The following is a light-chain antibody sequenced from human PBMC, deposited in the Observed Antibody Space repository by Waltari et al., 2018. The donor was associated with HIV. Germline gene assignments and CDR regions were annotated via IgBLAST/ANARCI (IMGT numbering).Light chain of an antibody. CDR2: DAS. V-gene: IGKV3-11*01. J-gene: IGKJ1*01. CDR3: QQRSDWPPT. CDR1: QSVGSY. Sequence: EIVLTQSPATLSLSPGERATLSCRASQSVGSYLGWYQQKPGQAPRLLIYDASNRATVIPARFSGSGSGTDFTLTISSLEPEDFAVYYYQQRSDWPPTFGQGTKVEIK.